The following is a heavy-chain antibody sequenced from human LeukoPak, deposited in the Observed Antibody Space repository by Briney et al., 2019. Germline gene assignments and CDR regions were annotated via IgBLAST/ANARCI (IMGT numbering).Heavy chain of an antibody. CDR2: IYHSGNS. Sequence: SETLSLTCAVSGHSIGNGYYWGWIRQPPGKGLEWIGSIYHSGNSHYNPSLKSRVTMSVDTSKNQFSLELTSVTAADTAVYYCASSNYCTSTSCRRNYHYYYMDVWGKGTSVTVSS. V-gene: IGHV4-38-2*01. J-gene: IGHJ6*03. CDR3: ASSNYCTSTSCRRNYHYYYMDV. D-gene: IGHD2-2*01. CDR1: GHSIGNGYY.